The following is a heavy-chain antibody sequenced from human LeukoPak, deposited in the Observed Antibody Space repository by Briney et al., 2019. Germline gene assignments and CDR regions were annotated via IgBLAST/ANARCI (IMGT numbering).Heavy chain of an antibody. D-gene: IGHD1-1*01. Sequence: PSETLSLTCTVSGGSISSYYWSWIRQPPGKGLEWIGYIYYSGSTNYNPSLKSQVTISVDTSKNQFSLKLSSVTAADTAVYYCARLERSHYGMDVWGQGTTVTVSS. CDR1: GGSISSYY. CDR2: IYYSGST. V-gene: IGHV4-59*08. CDR3: ARLERSHYGMDV. J-gene: IGHJ6*02.